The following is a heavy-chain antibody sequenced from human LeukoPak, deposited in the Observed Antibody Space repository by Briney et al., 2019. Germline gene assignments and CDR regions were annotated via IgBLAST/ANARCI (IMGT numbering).Heavy chain of an antibody. J-gene: IGHJ4*02. CDR3: ARVAEWDDSSGYGFDY. Sequence: ASVKVSCKASGYTFTSYGVSWVRQAPGQGLEWMGWISAYNGNTNYAQKLQGRVTMTTDTSTSTAYMELRSLRSDDTAVYYCARVAEWDDSSGYGFDYWGQGTLVTVSS. D-gene: IGHD3-22*01. CDR2: ISAYNGNT. CDR1: GYTFTSYG. V-gene: IGHV1-18*01.